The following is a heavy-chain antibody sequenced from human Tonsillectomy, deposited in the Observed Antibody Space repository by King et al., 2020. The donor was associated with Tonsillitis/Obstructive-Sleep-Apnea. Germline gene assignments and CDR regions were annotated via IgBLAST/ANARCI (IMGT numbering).Heavy chain of an antibody. CDR3: AKDMGWDIVATGDC. CDR1: GFTFDDYA. J-gene: IGHJ4*02. V-gene: IGHV3-9*01. CDR2: ISWNSGSI. Sequence: VQLVESGGGLVQPGRSLRLSCAASGFTFDDYAMHWVRQAPGKGLEWVSGISWNSGSIGYADSVKGRFTISRDNAKNSLYLQMNSLRAEDTALYYCAKDMGWDIVATGDCWGQGTLVTVSS. D-gene: IGHD5-12*01.